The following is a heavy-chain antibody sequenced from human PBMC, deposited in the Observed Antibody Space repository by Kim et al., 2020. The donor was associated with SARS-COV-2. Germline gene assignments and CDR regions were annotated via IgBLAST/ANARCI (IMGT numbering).Heavy chain of an antibody. D-gene: IGHD5-18*01. CDR2: ISWNSGSI. CDR1: GFTFDDYA. Sequence: GGSLRLSCAASGFTFDDYAMHWVRQAPGKGLEWVSGISWNSGSIGYADSVKGRFTISRDNAKNSLYLQMNSLRAEDTALYYCAKDIDSYGYQTWFDPWGQGTLVTVSS. CDR3: AKDIDSYGYQTWFDP. V-gene: IGHV3-9*01. J-gene: IGHJ5*02.